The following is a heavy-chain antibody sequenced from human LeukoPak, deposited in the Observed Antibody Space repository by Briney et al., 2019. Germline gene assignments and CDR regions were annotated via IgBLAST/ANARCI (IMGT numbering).Heavy chain of an antibody. Sequence: SETLSLTCAVCGGSFSGYYWSWIRQPPGKGLEWIGEINHSGSTNYNPSLKSRVTISVDTSKNQFSLKLSSVTAADTAVYYCASSAYESSGYGGYYMDVWGKGTTVTVSS. CDR2: INHSGST. CDR3: ASSAYESSGYGGYYMDV. CDR1: GGSFSGYY. J-gene: IGHJ6*03. V-gene: IGHV4-34*01. D-gene: IGHD3-22*01.